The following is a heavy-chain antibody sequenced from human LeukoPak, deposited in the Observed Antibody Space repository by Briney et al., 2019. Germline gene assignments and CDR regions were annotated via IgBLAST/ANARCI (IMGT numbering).Heavy chain of an antibody. J-gene: IGHJ5*02. CDR1: GFTFSTYN. CDR3: ARDLGQYYDTSDNWFDP. CDR2: INSDGINT. V-gene: IGHV3-74*01. D-gene: IGHD3-22*01. Sequence: GGSLRLSCAASGFTFSTYNMNWVRQAPGKGLEWVSRINSDGINTSYADSVKGRFTISRDNAKNTLNLQMNSLRAEDTAVYDCARDLGQYYDTSDNWFDPWGQGTLVTVSS.